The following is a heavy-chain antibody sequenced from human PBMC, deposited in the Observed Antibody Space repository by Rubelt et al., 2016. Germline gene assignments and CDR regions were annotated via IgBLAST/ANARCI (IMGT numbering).Heavy chain of an antibody. Sequence: QVQLVQSGAEVKKPGASVKVSCKASGYTFTGYYMHWVRQAPGQGLEWMGWINPNSGGTNYARKFQGRVTRTRDTSISTAYMGLSRLRSDDPALYYCARFAIGGHSSGYLFDYWGQGTLVTVSS. D-gene: IGHD3-22*01. CDR2: INPNSGGT. J-gene: IGHJ4*02. CDR3: ARFAIGGHSSGYLFDY. CDR1: GYTFTGYY. V-gene: IGHV1-2*02.